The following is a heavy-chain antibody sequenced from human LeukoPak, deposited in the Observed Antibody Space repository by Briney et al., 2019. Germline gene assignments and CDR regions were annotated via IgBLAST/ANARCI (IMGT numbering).Heavy chain of an antibody. J-gene: IGHJ4*02. V-gene: IGHV3-64D*06. D-gene: IGHD5-18*01. Sequence: QTGGSLRLSCSASGFTFSSYAMHWVRQAPGKGLEYVSAISSNGGSTYYADSVKGRFTISRDNSKSTLYLQMSSLRAEDTAVYYCVKSVFGYSYGYGDYWGQGTLVTVSS. CDR3: VKSVFGYSYGYGDY. CDR2: ISSNGGST. CDR1: GFTFSSYA.